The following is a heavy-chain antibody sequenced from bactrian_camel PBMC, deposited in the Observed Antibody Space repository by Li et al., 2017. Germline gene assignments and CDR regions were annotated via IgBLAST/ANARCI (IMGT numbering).Heavy chain of an antibody. CDR3: AARLGSAPAYFSGGRHCDRLDSFLDETWND. Sequence: HVQLVESGGGSEQSGGSLRLSCTASKYTGTISMAWFRQAPGKEREGVAAISDTSTSYADSVKGRFTISQDNAKNTLYLQMNDLRPDDTAIHYCAARLGSAPAYFSGGRHCDRLDSFLDETWNDWGQGTQVTVS. V-gene: IGHV3S53*01. D-gene: IGHD2*01. CDR1: KYTGTIS. CDR2: ISDTST. J-gene: IGHJ4*01.